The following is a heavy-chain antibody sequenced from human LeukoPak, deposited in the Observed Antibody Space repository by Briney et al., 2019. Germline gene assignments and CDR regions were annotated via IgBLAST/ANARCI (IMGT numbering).Heavy chain of an antibody. Sequence: GGSLRLSCAVSGFAFGSEAMSWVRQSPARGLEWVASISPGGGTTYYADYVKGRFTISRDNAKNSLYLQMNSLRAEDTAVYYCARDREYCSSTSCPRGNEYSSSSALGYFDYWGQGTLVTVSS. D-gene: IGHD2-2*01. J-gene: IGHJ4*02. CDR3: ARDREYCSSTSCPRGNEYSSSSALGYFDY. CDR1: GFAFGSEA. CDR2: ISPGGGTT. V-gene: IGHV3-23*01.